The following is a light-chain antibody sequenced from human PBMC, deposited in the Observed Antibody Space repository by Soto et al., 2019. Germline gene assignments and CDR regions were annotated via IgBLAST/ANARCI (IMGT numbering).Light chain of an antibody. CDR1: QSISNY. J-gene: IGKJ4*01. CDR2: AAS. Sequence: DIQLTQSPSSLSASVGERVTITCRTSQSISNYLNWYQQKPGKVPKLLIYAASSLPSGVPSRFSGSGSGTEFTLTISSLQPEDFATYYCQQRYSAPLTFGGGTKVEIK. CDR3: QQRYSAPLT. V-gene: IGKV1-39*01.